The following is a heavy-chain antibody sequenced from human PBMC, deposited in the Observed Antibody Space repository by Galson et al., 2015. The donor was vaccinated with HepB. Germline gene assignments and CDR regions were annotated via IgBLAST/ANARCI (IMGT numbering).Heavy chain of an antibody. CDR3: ARDQDDFWSGYYKAFDI. V-gene: IGHV1-18*01. D-gene: IGHD3-3*01. Sequence: QSGAEVKKPGASVKVSCKASGYTFTSYGISWVRQAPGQGLEWMGWISAYNGNTNYAQKLQGRVTMTTDTSTSTAYMELRSLRSDDTAVYYCARDQDDFWSGYYKAFDIWGQGTMVTVSS. CDR2: ISAYNGNT. J-gene: IGHJ3*02. CDR1: GYTFTSYG.